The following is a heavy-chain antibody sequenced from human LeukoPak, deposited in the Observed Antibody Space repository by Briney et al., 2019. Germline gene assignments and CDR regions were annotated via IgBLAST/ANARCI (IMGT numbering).Heavy chain of an antibody. CDR2: IYYSGST. J-gene: IGHJ4*02. CDR3: ARPYYYGSGSYFFFDY. D-gene: IGHD3-10*01. Sequence: PPETLSLTCTVSGGSISGYYWSWIRQPPGEGLEWIAYIYYSGSTSYNPSLKSRVTISVDPSKNQFSLKLSSVTAADTAVYYCARPYYYGSGSYFFFDYWGQGTLVTVSS. V-gene: IGHV4-59*01. CDR1: GGSISGYY.